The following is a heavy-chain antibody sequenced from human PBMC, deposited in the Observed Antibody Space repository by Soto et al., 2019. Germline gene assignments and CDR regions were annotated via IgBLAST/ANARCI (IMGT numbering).Heavy chain of an antibody. CDR1: GFSLSTSGVG. CDR3: AHRLGGDYADY. V-gene: IGHV2-5*02. J-gene: IGHJ4*02. CDR2: IYWDHDK. Sequence: QITLKESGPPLVKPTQTLTLTCTFSGFSLSTSGVGVGWIRQPPGKALEWLALIYWDHDKRYSPSLKSRLTITKDTSKNQVVLTMTNMDPVDTATYYCAHRLGGDYADYWGQGTLVTVSS.